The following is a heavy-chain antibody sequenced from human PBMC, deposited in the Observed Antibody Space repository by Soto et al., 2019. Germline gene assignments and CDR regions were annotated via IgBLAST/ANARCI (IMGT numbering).Heavy chain of an antibody. J-gene: IGHJ4*02. V-gene: IGHV3-15*01. CDR3: TTGHY. CDR2: IKDKTDGGTT. Sequence: PGGSLRLSCTASGFTFSNMRMSWVRQAPGKGLEWVGRIKDKTDGGTTDYAAPVKGRFAISRDDSKSRLYLQMNSLKTDDTAVYYCTTGHYWGQGTLVTVSS. CDR1: GFTFSNMR.